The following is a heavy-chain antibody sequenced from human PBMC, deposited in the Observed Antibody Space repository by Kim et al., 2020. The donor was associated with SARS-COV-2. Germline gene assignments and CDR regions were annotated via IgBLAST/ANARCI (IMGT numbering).Heavy chain of an antibody. CDR1: GGTFSSYA. J-gene: IGHJ5*02. D-gene: IGHD5-12*01. CDR3: ARGGIVATTPFDP. V-gene: IGHV1-69*13. CDR2: IIPIFGTA. Sequence: SVKVSCKASGGTFSSYAISWVRQAPGQGLEWMGGIIPIFGTANYAQKFQGRVTITAGESTSTAYMELSSLRSEDTAVYYCARGGIVATTPFDPWGQGTLVTVSS.